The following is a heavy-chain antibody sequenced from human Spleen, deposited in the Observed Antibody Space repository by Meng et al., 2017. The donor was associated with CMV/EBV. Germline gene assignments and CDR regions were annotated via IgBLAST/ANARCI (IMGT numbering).Heavy chain of an antibody. J-gene: IGHJ5*02. CDR3: ARTLRYFDWLLAGWFDP. Sequence: SVRSGIYYWSWIRPPPGKGLEWIGYIYYSGSTNYNPSLKSRVTISVDTSKNQFSLKLSSVTAADTAVYYCARTLRYFDWLLAGWFDPWGQGTLVTVSS. CDR2: IYYSGST. CDR1: SVRSGIYY. D-gene: IGHD3-9*01. V-gene: IGHV4-61*01.